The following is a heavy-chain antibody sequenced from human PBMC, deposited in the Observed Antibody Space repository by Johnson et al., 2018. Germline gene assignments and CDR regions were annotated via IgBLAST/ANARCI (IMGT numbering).Heavy chain of an antibody. J-gene: IGHJ6*03. CDR2: IYYSGHT. V-gene: IGHV4-59*01. D-gene: IGHD3-3*01. CDR3: ARHLDFWGYMDV. Sequence: QVQLQESGPGLVKPSETLSLTCTVSADSISASYWSWIRQPPKKGLEWIGYIYYSGHTDYNPSLQSRVTMSIDTSKNQCSLKLTSVTAADTSISYCARHLDFWGYMDVWGKGTTVTVSS. CDR1: ADSISASY.